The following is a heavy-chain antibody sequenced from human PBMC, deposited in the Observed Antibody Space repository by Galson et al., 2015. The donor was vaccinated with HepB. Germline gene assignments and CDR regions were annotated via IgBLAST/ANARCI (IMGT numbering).Heavy chain of an antibody. D-gene: IGHD3-22*01. V-gene: IGHV1-3*01. CDR1: GYTFTSYA. CDR2: INAGNGNT. CDR3: ARDSGYYGDNREWFDP. J-gene: IGHJ5*02. Sequence: SVKVSCKASGYTFTSYAMHWVRQAPGQRLEWMGWINAGNGNTKYSQKFQGRVTITRDTSASTAYMELSSLRSEDTAVYYCARDSGYYGDNREWFDPWGQGTLVTVSS.